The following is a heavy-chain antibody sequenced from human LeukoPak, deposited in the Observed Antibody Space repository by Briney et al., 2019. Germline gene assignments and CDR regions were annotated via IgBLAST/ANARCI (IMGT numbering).Heavy chain of an antibody. CDR1: GCTVSSYA. J-gene: IGHJ3*01. V-gene: IGHV1-69*05. D-gene: IGHD4/OR15-4a*01. CDR3: ARFAVAYGALFD. CDR2: INPIFGTA. Sequence: SVTVSCKSSGCTVSSYAISWVRQAPAQGLEWMGRINPIFGTANYAQKFHGRGTITTEESTSTAYMELSRLRSDDTAVYYWARFAVAYGALFD.